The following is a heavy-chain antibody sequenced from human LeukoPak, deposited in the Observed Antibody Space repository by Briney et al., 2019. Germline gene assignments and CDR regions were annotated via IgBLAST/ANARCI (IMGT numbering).Heavy chain of an antibody. J-gene: IGHJ4*02. CDR3: ARWFCGGDCYLDY. CDR2: IYSGGST. Sequence: GGSERLFCAASGFTVSSNYMSWVSQAPGKGLEWVSVIYSGGSTYYADSVKGRFTISRDNSKNTLYLQMNSLRAEDTAVYYCARWFCGGDCYLDYWGQGTLVTVSS. V-gene: IGHV3-53*01. CDR1: GFTVSSNY. D-gene: IGHD2-21*02.